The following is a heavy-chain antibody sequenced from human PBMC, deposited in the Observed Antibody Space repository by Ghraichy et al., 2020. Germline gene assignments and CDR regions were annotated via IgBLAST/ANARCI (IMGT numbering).Heavy chain of an antibody. J-gene: IGHJ4*02. CDR2: IYYSGST. CDR3: ARLGRGGSGYYFDY. V-gene: IGHV4-59*01. D-gene: IGHD3-10*01. Sequence: GSLRLSCTVSGASISSYYWSWIRQPPGKGLEWIGYIYYSGSTSYNPSLKSRVTISVDTSKNQFSLKLRSVTAADTAVHYCARLGRGGSGYYFDYWGQGTLVTVSS. CDR1: GASISSYY.